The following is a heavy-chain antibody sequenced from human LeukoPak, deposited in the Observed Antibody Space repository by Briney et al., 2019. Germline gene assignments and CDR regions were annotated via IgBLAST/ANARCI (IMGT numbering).Heavy chain of an antibody. CDR3: ATSTASRDCSSTSCYATFDY. Sequence: GGSLRLSCAASGFTFSNAWMIWVRQAPGKGLEWVGSIKSKTDGGTPDYAGRVKGRFTISRDDSKITLYLQMNSLRAEDTAVYYCATSTASRDCSSTSCYATFDYWGQGTLVTISS. V-gene: IGHV3-15*01. D-gene: IGHD2-2*01. CDR2: IKSKTDGGTP. CDR1: GFTFSNAW. J-gene: IGHJ4*02.